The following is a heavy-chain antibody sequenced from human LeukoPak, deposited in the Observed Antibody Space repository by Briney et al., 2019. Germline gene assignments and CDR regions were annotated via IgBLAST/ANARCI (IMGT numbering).Heavy chain of an antibody. CDR3: ARGRQGSQDIVVVPAAIGFDY. CDR2: INHSGST. Sequence: PSETLSLTCAVYGGSFSGYYWSWIRQPPGKGLEWIGEINHSGSTNYNPSLKSRVTISVDTSKNQFSLKLSSVTAADMAVYYCARGRQGSQDIVVVPAAIGFDYWGQGTLVTVSS. V-gene: IGHV4-34*01. D-gene: IGHD2-2*01. CDR1: GGSFSGYY. J-gene: IGHJ4*02.